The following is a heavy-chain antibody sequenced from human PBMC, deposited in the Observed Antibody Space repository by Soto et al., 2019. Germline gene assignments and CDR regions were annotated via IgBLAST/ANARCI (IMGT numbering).Heavy chain of an antibody. CDR3: TTEGYTFGYHSLDV. D-gene: IGHD5-18*01. CDR1: GFTFSSYS. V-gene: IGHV3-15*01. Sequence: GGSLRLSCAASGFTFSSYSMNWVRQAPGKGLEWVGRIKSNANGGTTDYAAFVEGRLTISRDDSKNTLFLQMNSLKTEDTAVYYCTTEGYTFGYHSLDVWGQGTTVTVSS. CDR2: IKSNANGGTT. J-gene: IGHJ6*02.